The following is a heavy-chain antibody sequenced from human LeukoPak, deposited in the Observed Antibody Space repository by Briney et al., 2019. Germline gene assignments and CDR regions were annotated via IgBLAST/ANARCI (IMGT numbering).Heavy chain of an antibody. CDR3: ARSGYFDWLQYFDY. V-gene: IGHV1-69*01. J-gene: IGHJ4*02. D-gene: IGHD3-9*01. CDR1: RGTFSSYA. CDR2: IIPIFGTA. Sequence: SVKVSCKASRGTFSSYAISWVRQAAGQGLEWMGGIIPIFGTANYAQKFQGRVTITADESTSTAYMELSSLRSEDTAVYYCARSGYFDWLQYFDYWGQGTLVTVSS.